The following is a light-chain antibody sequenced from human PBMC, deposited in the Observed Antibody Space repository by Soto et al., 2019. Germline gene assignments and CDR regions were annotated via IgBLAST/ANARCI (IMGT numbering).Light chain of an antibody. CDR1: QTVSSW. CDR3: QQYYSYSRT. V-gene: IGKV1-5*01. J-gene: IGKJ1*01. Sequence: DIPMTQSPSTLSASVGDRVTITCRASQTVSSWLAWYQQKPGKAPKLLIYDVSSLESGVPSRFSGSGSGTEFTLTISSLQPDDFATYYCQQYYSYSRTFGQGTKVEVK. CDR2: DVS.